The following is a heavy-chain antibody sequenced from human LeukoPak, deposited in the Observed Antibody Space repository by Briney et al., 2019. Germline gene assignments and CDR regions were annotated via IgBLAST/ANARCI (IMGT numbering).Heavy chain of an antibody. CDR3: AKEFWGSGSAFDI. V-gene: IGHV3-43*01. J-gene: IGHJ3*02. CDR2: ISWDGGST. D-gene: IGHD3-16*01. Sequence: GSLRLSCAASGFTFDDYTMHWVRQAPGKGLEWVSLISWDGGSTYYADSVEGRFTISRDNSKNSLYLQVNSLRTEDTALYYCAKEFWGSGSAFDIWGQGTMVTVSS. CDR1: GFTFDDYT.